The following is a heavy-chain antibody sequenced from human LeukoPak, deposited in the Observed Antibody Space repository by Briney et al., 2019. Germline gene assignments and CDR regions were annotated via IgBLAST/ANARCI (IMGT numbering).Heavy chain of an antibody. V-gene: IGHV4-4*07. CDR1: GGSISSYY. D-gene: IGHD1-7*01. CDR3: AIGRGSPSGTTKGWFDP. CDR2: IYTSGST. Sequence: SETLSLTCTVSGGSISSYYWSWIRQPAGKGLEWIGRIYTSGSTNYNPSLKSRVTMSVDTSKNQFSLRLSSVTAADTAVYYCAIGRGSPSGTTKGWFDPWGQGTLVTVSS. J-gene: IGHJ5*02.